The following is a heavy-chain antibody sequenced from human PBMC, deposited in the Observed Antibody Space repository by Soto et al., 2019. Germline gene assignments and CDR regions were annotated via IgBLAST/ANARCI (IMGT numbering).Heavy chain of an antibody. D-gene: IGHD2-21*01. CDR3: ARVPGYSIGDL. CDR2: INAGNGNT. CDR1: GYTLTISA. V-gene: IGHV1-3*01. Sequence: DSVKVLCRPSGYTLTISAMHWVRQAPGQRLEWMGWINAGNGNTKDTQKFQGRVTITRDTSASTAYMELSSMRSEDTAVYYCARVPGYSIGDLWGRGTLVTVSS. J-gene: IGHJ2*01.